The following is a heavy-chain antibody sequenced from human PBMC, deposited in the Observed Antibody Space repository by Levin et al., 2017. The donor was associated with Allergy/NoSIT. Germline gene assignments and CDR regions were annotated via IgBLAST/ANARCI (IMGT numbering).Heavy chain of an antibody. D-gene: IGHD3-10*01. CDR3: ASATLNGEFDY. V-gene: IGHV3-13*04. CDR2: IGTAGDT. CDR1: GFTFSSYD. Sequence: GESLKISCAASGFTFSSYDMHWVRQATGKGLEWVSAIGTAGDTYYPGSVKGRFTISRENAKNSLYLQMNSLRAGDTAVYYCASATLNGEFDYWGQGTLVTVSS. J-gene: IGHJ4*02.